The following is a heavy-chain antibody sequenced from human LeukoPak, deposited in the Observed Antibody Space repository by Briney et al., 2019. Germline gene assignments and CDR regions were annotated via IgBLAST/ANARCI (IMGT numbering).Heavy chain of an antibody. V-gene: IGHV1-18*01. D-gene: IGHD1-26*01. J-gene: IGHJ3*02. CDR2: ISAYNGNT. CDR3: AREGEWELRSPFDI. Sequence: ASVKVSCKASGYTFTSYGISWVRQAPGQGLEWMGWISAYNGNTNYAQKLQGRVTMTTDTSTSTAYMGLRSLRSDDTAVYYCAREGEWELRSPFDIWGQGTMVTVSS. CDR1: GYTFTSYG.